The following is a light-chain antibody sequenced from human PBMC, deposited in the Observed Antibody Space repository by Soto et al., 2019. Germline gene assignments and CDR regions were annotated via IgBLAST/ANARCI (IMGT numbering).Light chain of an antibody. CDR3: QHYGSSLT. V-gene: IGKV3-20*01. CDR1: QSINSRY. CDR2: GAS. Sequence: EIVLTQSPGTLSLSPGERATLSCRASQSINSRYLAWYQQKPGQAPRLLIHGASSRVTGIPDRFSGSGSGTDFTLTISRLEPEDFAVYFCQHYGSSLTFXGGTKVDIK. J-gene: IGKJ4*01.